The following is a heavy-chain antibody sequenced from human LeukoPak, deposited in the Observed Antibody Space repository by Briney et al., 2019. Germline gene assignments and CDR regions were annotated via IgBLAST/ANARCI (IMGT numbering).Heavy chain of an antibody. V-gene: IGHV3-23*01. J-gene: IGHJ4*02. D-gene: IGHD6-19*01. CDR1: GGSISSAGYY. CDR3: TKSHGYTSGWYGGY. Sequence: ETPSLTCTVSGGSISSAGYYWSWVRQAPGRGLEWVSGISGSGGSTYYADSGKGRFTISRDNSKNTLYLQMNSLRAEDTAVYYCTKSHGYTSGWYGGYWGQGTLVTVSS. CDR2: ISGSGGST.